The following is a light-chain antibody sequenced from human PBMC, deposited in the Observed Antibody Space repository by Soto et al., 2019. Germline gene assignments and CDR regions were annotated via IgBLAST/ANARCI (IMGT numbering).Light chain of an antibody. V-gene: IGLV2-14*03. CDR1: SSDVGAYNY. CDR2: DVS. CDR3: SSYTTSSLWV. J-gene: IGLJ1*01. Sequence: QSVLTQPASVSGSPGQSITISCTGTSSDVGAYNYVSWYRQHPGKAPKLMIFDVSSRPSGVSNRFSGSKSGNTASLTISGLQAEDEADYYCSSYTTSSLWVFGTGTKLTVL.